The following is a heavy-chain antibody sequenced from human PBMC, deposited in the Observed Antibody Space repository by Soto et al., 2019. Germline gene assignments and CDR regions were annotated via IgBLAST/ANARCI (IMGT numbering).Heavy chain of an antibody. CDR2: IYYSGST. D-gene: IGHD3-9*01. V-gene: IGHV4-31*03. Sequence: SETLSLTCTVSGGSINSGGFYWSWIRQHPGKGLEWIGYIYYSGSTYYNPSLKSRVIISVDTSKNQFSLRLRSVTAADTAVYYCARDRGNILTGYRNYYFDYWGQGTLVTVSS. J-gene: IGHJ4*02. CDR1: GGSINSGGFY. CDR3: ARDRGNILTGYRNYYFDY.